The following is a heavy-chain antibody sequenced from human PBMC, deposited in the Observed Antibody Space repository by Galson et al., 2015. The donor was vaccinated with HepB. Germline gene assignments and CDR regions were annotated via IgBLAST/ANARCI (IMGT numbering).Heavy chain of an antibody. D-gene: IGHD1-26*01. CDR1: GFTFSSYA. V-gene: IGHV3-64D*06. Sequence: SLRLSCAASGFTFSSYAMHWVRQAPGKGLEYVSAISSNGGSTYYADSVKGRFTISRDNSKNTLYLQMSSLRAEDTAVYYCVKGGPRGSYPLGYWGQGTLVTVSS. CDR3: VKGGPRGSYPLGY. CDR2: ISSNGGST. J-gene: IGHJ4*02.